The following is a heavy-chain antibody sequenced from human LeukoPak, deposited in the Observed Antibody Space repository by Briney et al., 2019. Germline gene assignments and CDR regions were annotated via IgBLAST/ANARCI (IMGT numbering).Heavy chain of an antibody. Sequence: GGSLRLSCAASGFTFSSYAMSWVRQAPGKGLEWVSAISGSGGSTYYADSVKGRVTISRDNSKNTLYLQMNSLRAEDTAVYYCATHGNEVIWHGSAFDIWGRGTMVTVSS. CDR3: ATHGNEVIWHGSAFDI. D-gene: IGHD2-15*01. CDR1: GFTFSSYA. CDR2: ISGSGGST. V-gene: IGHV3-23*01. J-gene: IGHJ3*02.